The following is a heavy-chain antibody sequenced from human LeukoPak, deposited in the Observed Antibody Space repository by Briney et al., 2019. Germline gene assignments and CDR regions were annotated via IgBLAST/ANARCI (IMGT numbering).Heavy chain of an antibody. D-gene: IGHD3-22*01. CDR1: GFTFSTYW. Sequence: PGGSLRLSCTASGFTFSTYWMHWVRQAPGKGLVWVSRINGDGSSTTYADSVKGRFTISRDNAKNTLYLQMKSLRAEDTAVYYCATPFRDSSGSYYNDWFDPWGQGTLVTVSS. J-gene: IGHJ5*02. V-gene: IGHV3-74*01. CDR3: ATPFRDSSGSYYNDWFDP. CDR2: INGDGSST.